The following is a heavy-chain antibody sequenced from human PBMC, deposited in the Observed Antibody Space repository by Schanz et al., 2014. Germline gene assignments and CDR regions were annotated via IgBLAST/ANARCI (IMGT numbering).Heavy chain of an antibody. CDR1: GGSVSSGRYY. V-gene: IGHV4-30-2*03. D-gene: IGHD3-9*01. Sequence: LQLQESGSGLMKPSQTLSLTCTVSGGSVSSGRYYWSWIRQFPGKGLEWIGFISYSGSTYYNPSFKSRVTTSVDTSKNQFPRKLSSVTAADTAVYYCARQFYDILTGYWFPYYFDYWGQGTLVTVSS. J-gene: IGHJ4*02. CDR2: ISYSGST. CDR3: ARQFYDILTGYWFPYYFDY.